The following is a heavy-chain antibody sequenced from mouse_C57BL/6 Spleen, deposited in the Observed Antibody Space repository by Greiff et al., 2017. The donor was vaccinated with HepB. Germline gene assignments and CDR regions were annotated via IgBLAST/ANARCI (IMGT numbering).Heavy chain of an antibody. CDR1: GYTFTDYE. D-gene: IGHD3-1*01. Sequence: LVESGAELVRPGASVTLSCKASGYTFTDYEMHWVKQTPVHGLEWIGAIDPETGGTAYNQKFKGKAILTADKSSSTAYMELRSLTSEDSAVYYCTRSGYSAYWYFDVWGTGTTVTVSS. J-gene: IGHJ1*03. V-gene: IGHV1-15*01. CDR3: TRSGYSAYWYFDV. CDR2: IDPETGGT.